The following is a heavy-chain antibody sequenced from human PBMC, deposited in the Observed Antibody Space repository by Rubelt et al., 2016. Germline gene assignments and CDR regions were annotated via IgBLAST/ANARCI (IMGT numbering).Heavy chain of an antibody. CDR3: ARGASPCYYGTNDYYHY. J-gene: IGHJ4*02. D-gene: IGHD3-10*01. CDR2: VNHAAVT. Sequence: QVQLQQWGEGLLKPSETLSLTCVVSGGSFSGYSWSWVRQPPEKGLEWIGDVNHAAVTVYSPSLKSRVTISLDTSKNHLSLRLDSVTASDTAVYYWARGASPCYYGTNDYYHYWGPGSQVVVSS. CDR1: GGSFSGYS. V-gene: IGHV4-34*01.